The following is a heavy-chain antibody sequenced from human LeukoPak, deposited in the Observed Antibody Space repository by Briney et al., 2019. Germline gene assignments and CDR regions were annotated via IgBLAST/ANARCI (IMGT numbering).Heavy chain of an antibody. CDR3: ARGRRKAFGEFDY. D-gene: IGHD2-21*01. Sequence: PSQTLSLTCTVSGGSISSGSYYWSWIRQPAGKGLEWIGRIYTSGSTNYNPSLKSRVTISVDTSKNQFSLKLSSVTAADTAVYYCARGRRKAFGEFDYWGQGTLVTVSS. CDR1: GGSISSGSYY. CDR2: IYTSGST. J-gene: IGHJ4*02. V-gene: IGHV4-61*02.